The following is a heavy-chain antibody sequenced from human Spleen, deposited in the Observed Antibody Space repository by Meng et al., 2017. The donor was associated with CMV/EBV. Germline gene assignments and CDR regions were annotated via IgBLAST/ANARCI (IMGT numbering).Heavy chain of an antibody. CDR3: ASGSGRTTVTTFDY. Sequence: GESLKISCAASGFTFSDYSMNWVRQAPGKGLEWVSFISSSSGFIFYSDSVKGRFTISRDNAKNSLYLLMNSLRAEDTAVFYCASGSGRTTVTTFDYWGQGTLVTVSS. D-gene: IGHD4-17*01. V-gene: IGHV3-21*01. J-gene: IGHJ4*02. CDR2: ISSSSGFI. CDR1: GFTFSDYS.